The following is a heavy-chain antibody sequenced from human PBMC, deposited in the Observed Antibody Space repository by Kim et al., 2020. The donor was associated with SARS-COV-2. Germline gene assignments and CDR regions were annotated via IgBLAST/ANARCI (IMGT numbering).Heavy chain of an antibody. J-gene: IGHJ5*02. Sequence: SETLSLTCTVSGGSISSYYWSWIRQPPGKGLEWIGYIYYSGSTNYNPSLKSRVTISVDTSKNQFSLKLSSVTAADTAVYYCARLKLQQLVHWFDPWGQRTLVTVSS. CDR1: GGSISSYY. CDR2: IYYSGST. V-gene: IGHV4-59*08. D-gene: IGHD6-13*01. CDR3: ARLKLQQLVHWFDP.